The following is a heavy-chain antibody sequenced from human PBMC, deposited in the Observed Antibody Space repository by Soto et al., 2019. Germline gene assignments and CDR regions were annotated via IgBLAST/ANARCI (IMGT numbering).Heavy chain of an antibody. V-gene: IGHV3-33*03. CDR1: GFPFSSYG. D-gene: IGHD6-13*01. CDR2: IWYDGSNK. CDR3: ASFIAATGTFDY. J-gene: IGHJ4*02. Sequence: GGSLRLSCAASGFPFSSYGMHWVRQAPGKGLDWVGVIWYDGSNKDYAESVKGRFTISRDNSKNMLYLQMNSLRADDTAVYYCASFIAATGTFDYWGQGTLVTVSS.